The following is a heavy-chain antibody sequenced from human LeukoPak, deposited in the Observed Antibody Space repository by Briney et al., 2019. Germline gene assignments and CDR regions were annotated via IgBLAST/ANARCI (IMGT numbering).Heavy chain of an antibody. CDR2: MYYSGST. Sequence: SETLSLTCTVSGGSISSGDYYWSWIRQPTGKGLEWVGYMYYSGSTYYNPSLKSRVTISVDTSKNQLSLKLSSVTAADTAVYYCARPYYYDSRIDPWGQGTLVTVSS. D-gene: IGHD3-22*01. CDR3: ARPYYYDSRIDP. CDR1: GGSISSGDYY. V-gene: IGHV4-30-4*01. J-gene: IGHJ5*02.